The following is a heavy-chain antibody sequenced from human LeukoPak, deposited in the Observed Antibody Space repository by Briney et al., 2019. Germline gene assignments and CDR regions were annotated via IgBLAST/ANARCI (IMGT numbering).Heavy chain of an antibody. V-gene: IGHV4-59*08. Sequence: SETLSLTCTVSGGSISSYYWGWIRQPPGKGLEWIGYIYYSGSTNYNPSLKSRVTISVDTSKNQFSLKLSSVTAADTAVYYCARLTPLITIFGVVSLNAFDIWGQGTMVTVSS. CDR3: ARLTPLITIFGVVSLNAFDI. D-gene: IGHD3-3*01. CDR2: IYYSGST. J-gene: IGHJ3*02. CDR1: GGSISSYY.